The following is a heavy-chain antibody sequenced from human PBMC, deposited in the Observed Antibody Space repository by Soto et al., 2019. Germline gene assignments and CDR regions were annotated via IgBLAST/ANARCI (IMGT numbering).Heavy chain of an antibody. CDR1: GGSISSGDYY. V-gene: IGHV4-30-4*01. D-gene: IGHD3-16*01. Sequence: KPSETLSLTCTASGGSISSGDYYWSWIRQPPGKDLEWIGYIYYSGSTYYNPSLKSRVTISVDTSKSQFSLKLSSVTAADTAVYYCARWGTQDLGGDYWGQGTLVTVSS. J-gene: IGHJ4*02. CDR3: ARWGTQDLGGDY. CDR2: IYYSGST.